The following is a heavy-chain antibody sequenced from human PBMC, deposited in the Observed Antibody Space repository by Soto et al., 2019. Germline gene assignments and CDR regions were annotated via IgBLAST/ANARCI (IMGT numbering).Heavy chain of an antibody. J-gene: IGHJ6*02. V-gene: IGHV3-33*01. CDR1: GFTFSSYG. Sequence: PGGSLRLSCAASGFTFSSYGMHWVRQAPGKGLEWVAVIWYDGSNKYYADSVKGRFTISRDNSKNTLYLQMNSLRAEDTAVYYCARVGGYCGSTSCTGDVWGQGTTVTVSS. CDR2: IWYDGSNK. CDR3: ARVGGYCGSTSCTGDV. D-gene: IGHD2-2*01.